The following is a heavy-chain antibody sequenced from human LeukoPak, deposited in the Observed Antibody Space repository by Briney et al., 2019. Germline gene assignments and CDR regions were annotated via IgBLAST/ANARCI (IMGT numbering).Heavy chain of an antibody. Sequence: GGSLRLSCAASGFTSISYSMNWVRQAPGKGLEWVSYISSSSTTIYYADSVKGRFTISRDNAKNSLYLQMNSLRAEDTAVYYCARDSTPEPFDYWGQGTLVTVSS. CDR2: ISSSSTTI. J-gene: IGHJ4*02. V-gene: IGHV3-48*01. CDR3: ARDSTPEPFDY. CDR1: GFTSISYS. D-gene: IGHD1-14*01.